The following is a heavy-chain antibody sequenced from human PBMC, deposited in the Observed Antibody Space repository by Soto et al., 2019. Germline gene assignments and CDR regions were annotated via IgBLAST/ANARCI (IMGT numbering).Heavy chain of an antibody. CDR3: ARDGYSTNFAY. CDR1: GYTFTSYA. J-gene: IGHJ4*02. CDR2: ISAYNGNT. D-gene: IGHD6-13*01. V-gene: IGHV1-18*01. Sequence: ASVKVSCKASGYTFTSYAMNWVRQAPGQGLEWMGWISAYNGNTNYAQKLQGRVTMTTDTSTSTAYMELRSLRSDDTAVYYCARDGYSTNFAYWGQGTLVTVSS.